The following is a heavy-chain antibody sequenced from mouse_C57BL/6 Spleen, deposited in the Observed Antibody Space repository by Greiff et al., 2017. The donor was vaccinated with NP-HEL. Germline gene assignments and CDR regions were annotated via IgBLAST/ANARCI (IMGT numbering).Heavy chain of an antibody. V-gene: IGHV8-8*01. CDR2: IWWDDDK. J-gene: IGHJ3*01. CDR1: GFSLSTFGMG. Sequence: QVTLKECGPGILQPSQTLSLTCSFSGFSLSTFGMGVGWIRQPSGKGLEWLAHIWWDDDKYYNPALKSRLTIYKDTSKNQVFLKIANVDTADTATYYCARIAETAQATSWFAYWGQGTLVTVSA. D-gene: IGHD3-2*02. CDR3: ARIAETAQATSWFAY.